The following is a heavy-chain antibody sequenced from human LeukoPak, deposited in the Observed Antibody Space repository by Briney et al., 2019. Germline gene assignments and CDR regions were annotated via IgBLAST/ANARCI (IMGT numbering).Heavy chain of an antibody. CDR3: AKDYSPYSSGWFSDY. J-gene: IGHJ4*02. V-gene: IGHV3-30*02. CDR1: GFSFKDTG. D-gene: IGHD6-19*01. CDR2: IWFDGSTK. Sequence: GGSLRLSCAASGFSFKDTGMHWVRQAPGKGPEWLTFIWFDGSTKYYADSVKGRFTVSRDNSQNILYLQMDDLRAEDTAVYYCAKDYSPYSSGWFSDYWGQGTLVTVSS.